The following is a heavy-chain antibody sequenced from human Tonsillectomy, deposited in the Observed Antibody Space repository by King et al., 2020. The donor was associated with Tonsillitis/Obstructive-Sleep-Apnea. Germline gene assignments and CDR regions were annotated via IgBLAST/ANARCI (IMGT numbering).Heavy chain of an antibody. CDR1: GYTFTSYW. J-gene: IGHJ6*03. Sequence: VQLVESGAEVKKPGESLKISCKSSGYTFTSYWIGWVRQMPGKGLECMGIIYPGNSDTRDSPSFQGQVTISADKSISTAYLQWSSLKASDTAIYYCARGRGGLGHYYYYSMYVCGRGTTVTVFS. CDR2: IYPGNSDT. CDR3: ARGRGGLGHYYYYSMYV. V-gene: IGHV5-51*01. D-gene: IGHD2-15*01.